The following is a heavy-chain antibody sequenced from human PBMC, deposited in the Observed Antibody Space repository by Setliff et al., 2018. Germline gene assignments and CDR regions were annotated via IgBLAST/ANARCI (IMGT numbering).Heavy chain of an antibody. CDR2: IYPGDSHT. J-gene: IGHJ4*02. V-gene: IGHV5-51*01. CDR3: ARTGGSIYYDSSGYAI. CDR1: GYSFSNFW. Sequence: GESLKISCKGSGYSFSNFWIGWVRQMPGKGLEWMGIIYPGDSHTRYSPSFQGQVTMSADKSINTAYLQWSNLKASDTAIYYCARTGGSIYYDSSGYAIWGQGTLVTVSS. D-gene: IGHD3-22*01.